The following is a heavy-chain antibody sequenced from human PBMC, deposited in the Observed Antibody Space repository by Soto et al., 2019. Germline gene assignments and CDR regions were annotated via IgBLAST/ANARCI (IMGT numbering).Heavy chain of an antibody. V-gene: IGHV3-23*01. CDR3: TKGEFGTGWSD. Sequence: EVRLLESGGGLVQPGGSLRLSCAASGITFGTYYGMDWVRPAPGKGLEWVAGLSTPGDSTVDADSVKGRFTVARDSSQITVYLQMNRLIAEDTATYYCTKGEFGTGWSDWGQGTVVPVSS. CDR2: LSTPGDST. CDR1: GITFGTYYG. D-gene: IGHD6-19*01. J-gene: IGHJ1*01.